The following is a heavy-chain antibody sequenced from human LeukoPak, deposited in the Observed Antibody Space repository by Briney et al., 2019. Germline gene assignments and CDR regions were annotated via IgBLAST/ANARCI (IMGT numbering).Heavy chain of an antibody. CDR2: ISSSGSTI. J-gene: IGHJ4*02. V-gene: IGHV3-48*03. CDR1: GFTFSSYE. D-gene: IGHD6-13*01. Sequence: PGGSLRLSCAASGFTFSSYEMNWVRQAPGKGLEWVSYISSSGSTIYYADSVKGRFTISRDNAKNSLYLQMNSLRAEDTAVYYCARAAYSSSWYLPDFDYWGQGTLVTVSS. CDR3: ARAAYSSSWYLPDFDY.